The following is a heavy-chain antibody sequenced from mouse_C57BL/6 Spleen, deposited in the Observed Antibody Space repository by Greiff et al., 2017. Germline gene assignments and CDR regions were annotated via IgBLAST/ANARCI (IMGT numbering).Heavy chain of an antibody. CDR2: IYPGDGDT. V-gene: IGHV1-82*01. J-gene: IGHJ2*01. D-gene: IGHD1-1*01. CDR3: AREGYYGSRGFDY. Sequence: LQQSGPELVKPGASVKISCKASGYAFSSSWMNWVKQRPGKGLEWIGRIYPGDGDTNYNGKFKGKATLTADKSSSTAYMQLSSLTSEDSAVYFCAREGYYGSRGFDYWGQGTTLTVSS. CDR1: GYAFSSSW.